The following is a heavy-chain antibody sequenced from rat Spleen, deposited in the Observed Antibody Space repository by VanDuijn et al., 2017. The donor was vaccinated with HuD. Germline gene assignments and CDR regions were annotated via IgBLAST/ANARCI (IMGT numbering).Heavy chain of an antibody. J-gene: IGHJ4*01. CDR2: ISYDGGSI. D-gene: IGHD4-5*01. V-gene: IGHV5-29*01. CDR1: GFTFSNYG. Sequence: EVQLVESGGGLVQPGRSLKLSCAASGFTFSNYGMAWVRQPPTKGLEWVAAISYDGGSIYYRDSVKGRFTISRENAKSTLYLQVDSLKSEDTATYYCARHGRGKTSYYYVMDVWGQGSSVTVSS. CDR3: ARHGRGKTSYYYVMDV.